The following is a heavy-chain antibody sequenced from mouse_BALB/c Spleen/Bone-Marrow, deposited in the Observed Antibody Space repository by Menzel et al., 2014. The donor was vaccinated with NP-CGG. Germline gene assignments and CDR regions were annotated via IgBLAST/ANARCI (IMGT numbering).Heavy chain of an antibody. CDR1: GFTFSSYG. Sequence: EVQLVESGGGLVQPGGSLKLSCAASGFTFSSYGMSWVRQTPDKRLELVATINSNGGSTYYPDSVKGRFTISRDNAKNALYLQRSSLKAEDTAMYYCARDYYGSSDYWGQGTTLTVSS. CDR3: ARDYYGSSDY. V-gene: IGHV5-6-3*01. CDR2: INSNGGST. D-gene: IGHD1-1*01. J-gene: IGHJ2*01.